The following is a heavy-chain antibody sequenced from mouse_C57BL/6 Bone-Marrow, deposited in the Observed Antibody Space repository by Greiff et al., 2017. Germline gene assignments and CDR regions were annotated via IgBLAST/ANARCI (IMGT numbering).Heavy chain of an antibody. J-gene: IGHJ1*03. Sequence: EVQLQQSGAELVRPGASVKLSCTASGFNIKDYYMHWVKQRPEQGLEWIGRIDPEDGDNEYAPKFQGKATMTADTSTNTAYLQLSSLTSEDTAVYYCTTPVYDGYSHWYFDVWGTGTTVTVSS. CDR3: TTPVYDGYSHWYFDV. CDR1: GFNIKDYY. D-gene: IGHD2-3*01. CDR2: IDPEDGDN. V-gene: IGHV14-1*01.